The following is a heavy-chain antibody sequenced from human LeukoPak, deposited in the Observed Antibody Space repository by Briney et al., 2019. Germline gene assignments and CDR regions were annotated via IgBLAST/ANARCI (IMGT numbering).Heavy chain of an antibody. D-gene: IGHD4-17*01. CDR2: INHSGST. CDR3: ARLGEHYGGYVLLAFDI. CDR1: GGSFSGYY. J-gene: IGHJ3*02. V-gene: IGHV4-34*01. Sequence: SETLSLTCAVYGGSFSGYYWSWIRQPPGKGLEWIGEINHSGSTNYNPSLKSRVTISVDTSKNQFSLKLSSVTAADTAVYYCARLGEHYGGYVLLAFDIWGQGTMVTVSS.